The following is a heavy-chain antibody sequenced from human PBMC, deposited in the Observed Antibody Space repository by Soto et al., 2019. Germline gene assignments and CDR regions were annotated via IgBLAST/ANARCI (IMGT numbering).Heavy chain of an antibody. Sequence: QVELVQSGPEVKKPGASVKVSCKASGYSFSNSGFSWMRQAPGQGLEWMGWSSTYNGNTNYAQKFQGRLSMTRDTSTTTAFMQLTTLRSDDTAVYYCARDEYNNGRNWLNPWGQGTLVTVTS. J-gene: IGHJ5*02. CDR2: SSTYNGNT. D-gene: IGHD2-8*01. V-gene: IGHV1-18*01. CDR1: GYSFSNSG. CDR3: ARDEYNNGRNWLNP.